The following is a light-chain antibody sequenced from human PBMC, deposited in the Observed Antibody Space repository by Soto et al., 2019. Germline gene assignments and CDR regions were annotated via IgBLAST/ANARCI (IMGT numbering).Light chain of an antibody. J-gene: IGLJ3*02. Sequence: QSVLTQPPSVSGAPGQRVTISCTGSSSNIGAGYNVHWYQQLPGTAPKLLIYGNSNRPSGVPDRFSASKSGTSASLAITALQADDEADYYCQSYDSSLSGWVFGGGTKLTVL. CDR1: SSNIGAGYN. CDR3: QSYDSSLSGWV. V-gene: IGLV1-40*01. CDR2: GNS.